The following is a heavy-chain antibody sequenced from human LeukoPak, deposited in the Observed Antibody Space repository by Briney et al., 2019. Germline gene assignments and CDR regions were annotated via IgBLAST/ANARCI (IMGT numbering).Heavy chain of an antibody. J-gene: IGHJ4*02. Sequence: GGSLRLSCAASGFTFSSYSMNWVRQAPGKGLEWVSSISSSSSYIYYADSVKGRFTISRDNAKNSLYLQMNSLRAEDTAVYYCARAVYCSGGSCYFAAFDYWGQGTLVTVSS. D-gene: IGHD2-15*01. V-gene: IGHV3-21*01. CDR3: ARAVYCSGGSCYFAAFDY. CDR2: ISSSSSYI. CDR1: GFTFSSYS.